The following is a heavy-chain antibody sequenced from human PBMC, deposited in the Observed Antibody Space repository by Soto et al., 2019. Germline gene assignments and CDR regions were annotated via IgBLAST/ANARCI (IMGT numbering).Heavy chain of an antibody. D-gene: IGHD5-18*01. CDR2: LFHNGAA. CDR3: ARHSETEMVTGFDQ. Sequence: SETLSIPCTLSGVSIRLRLYSWVWIRQTPEKGLEFIRSLFHNGAAHYIPSLKSRVAMSVDTSKNQFSLTLTSVTAADTAFYYCARHSETEMVTGFDQWGQGTMFTVSS. CDR1: GVSIRLRLYS. J-gene: IGHJ4*02. V-gene: IGHV4-39*01.